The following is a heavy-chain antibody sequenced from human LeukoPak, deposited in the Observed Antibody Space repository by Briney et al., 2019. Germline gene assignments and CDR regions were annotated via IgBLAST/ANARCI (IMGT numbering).Heavy chain of an antibody. CDR1: GFTFSSYG. J-gene: IGHJ6*03. CDR2: ISSSGTTI. V-gene: IGHV3-48*04. Sequence: GGSLRLSCAASGFTFSSYGMSWIRQAPGKGLEWVSYISSSGTTIYYADSVKGRFTISRDNAKNSLYLQMNSLRAEDTAVYYCARCDWHYYYYYMDVWGKGTTVTVSS. CDR3: ARCDWHYYYYYMDV. D-gene: IGHD2-21*01.